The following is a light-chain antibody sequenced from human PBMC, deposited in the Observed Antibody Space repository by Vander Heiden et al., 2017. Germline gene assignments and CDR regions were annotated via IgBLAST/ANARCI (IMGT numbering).Light chain of an antibody. CDR3: MQALQTQLT. V-gene: IGKV2-28*01. Sequence: DIVMTQSPLSLPVTTGEPASISCRSSQSLLHSNGYTYFDWYLQKPGQSPQLLIYLGSNRASGVPDRFSGSGSGTDFTLKISRVEAEDVGVYYCMQALQTQLTFGGGTKVEIK. CDR2: LGS. CDR1: QSLLHSNGYTY. J-gene: IGKJ4*01.